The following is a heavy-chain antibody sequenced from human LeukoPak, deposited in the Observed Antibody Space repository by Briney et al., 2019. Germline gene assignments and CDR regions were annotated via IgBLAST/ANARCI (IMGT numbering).Heavy chain of an antibody. CDR1: GVSISSDY. J-gene: IGHJ5*02. Sequence: SETLSLTCTVSGVSISSDYWSWIRLPPGKGLEWIGYIYYSGSSNYNPSLKSRVTMSVDTSENQFSLKLTSVTAADTAVYYCARRLRQNLFDPWGQGTLVTVSS. CDR2: IYYSGSS. CDR3: ARRLRQNLFDP. V-gene: IGHV4-59*08. D-gene: IGHD4-17*01.